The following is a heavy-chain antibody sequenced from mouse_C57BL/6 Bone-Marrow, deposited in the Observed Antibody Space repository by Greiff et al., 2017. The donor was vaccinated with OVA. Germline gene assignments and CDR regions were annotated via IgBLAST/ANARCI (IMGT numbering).Heavy chain of an antibody. Sequence: VQLQQPGAELVKPGASVKMSCKASGYTFTSYWITWVKQRPGHGLEWIGDIYPGSGSTNYNEKFKSKATLTVDTSSSTAYMQRSSLTSEDSAVYYCARRGAYFNYWGQGTTLTVSS. CDR3: ARRGAYFNY. V-gene: IGHV1-55*01. J-gene: IGHJ2*01. CDR2: IYPGSGST. CDR1: GYTFTSYW.